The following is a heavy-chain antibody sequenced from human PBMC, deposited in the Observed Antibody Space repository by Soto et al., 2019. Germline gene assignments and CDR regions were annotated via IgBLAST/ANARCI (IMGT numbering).Heavy chain of an antibody. Sequence: GGSLRLSCAASGFTFSNAWMSWVRQAPGRGLEWVGRIKSKTDGGTTDYSAPVEGRFTISSDDSKVTLYLQMNSLKTEDTAVYYCTKLYYYGSGSYYYAMDVWGQGTTVTVSS. D-gene: IGHD3-10*01. J-gene: IGHJ6*02. CDR1: GFTFSNAW. V-gene: IGHV3-15*01. CDR3: TKLYYYGSGSYYYAMDV. CDR2: IKSKTDGGTT.